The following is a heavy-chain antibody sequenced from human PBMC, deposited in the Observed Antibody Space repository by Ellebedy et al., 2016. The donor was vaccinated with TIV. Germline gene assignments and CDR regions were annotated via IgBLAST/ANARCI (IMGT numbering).Heavy chain of an antibody. CDR2: IGTAGDT. Sequence: GGSLRLSCAASGFTFSSYDMHWARQGTGKGLEWVSAIGTAGDTYYPGSVKGRFTISRDNAKNSLYLQMNSLRAEDTALYYCATDGSYGDHVSPMHAFEIWGQGTMVTVSS. D-gene: IGHD4-17*01. V-gene: IGHV3-13*01. CDR1: GFTFSSYD. J-gene: IGHJ3*02. CDR3: ATDGSYGDHVSPMHAFEI.